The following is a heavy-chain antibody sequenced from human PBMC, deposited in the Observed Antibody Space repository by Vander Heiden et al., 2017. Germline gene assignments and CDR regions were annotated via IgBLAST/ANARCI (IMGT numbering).Heavy chain of an antibody. CDR3: ARFVDSSGWYSDY. J-gene: IGHJ4*02. V-gene: IGHV3-11*01. CDR2: ISSSGSTI. D-gene: IGHD6-19*01. Sequence: QVQLVESGGGLVKPGGSLGLPRAASGFTFRDYYMSWIRQAPGKGLEWVSYISSSGSTIYYADSVKGRFTISRDNAKNSLYLQMNSLRAEDTAVYYCARFVDSSGWYSDYWGQGTLVTVSS. CDR1: GFTFRDYY.